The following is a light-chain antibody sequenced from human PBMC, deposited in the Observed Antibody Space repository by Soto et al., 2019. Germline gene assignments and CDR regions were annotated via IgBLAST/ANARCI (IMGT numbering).Light chain of an antibody. CDR3: QQYNNWPRT. V-gene: IGKV3-15*01. CDR1: QSVSSY. Sequence: EIGLTHSPATLSLSPGERATLSCRASQSVSSYLAWYQQKPGQAPRLLIYDASTRAKGVPARFSGSGSGTEFTLTIYSLQSEDFAVYYCQQYNNWPRTFCQGSNVDI. CDR2: DAS. J-gene: IGKJ1*01.